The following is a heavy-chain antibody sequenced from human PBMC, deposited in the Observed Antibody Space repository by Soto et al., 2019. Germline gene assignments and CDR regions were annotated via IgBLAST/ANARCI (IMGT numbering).Heavy chain of an antibody. J-gene: IGHJ4*02. CDR1: GGSISSGGYY. CDR3: ARVGGGYCSGGSCSFHWPFDY. D-gene: IGHD2-15*01. V-gene: IGHV4-31*01. CDR2: IYTSGST. Sequence: QVQLQESGPGLVKPSQTLSLTCTVSGGSISSGGYYWSWIRQHPGKGLEWIGNIYTSGSTGYNPSLKSLLTISEDTSKNQFSLKLSSVTAADTAVYFCARVGGGYCSGGSCSFHWPFDYWGQGTLVTVSS.